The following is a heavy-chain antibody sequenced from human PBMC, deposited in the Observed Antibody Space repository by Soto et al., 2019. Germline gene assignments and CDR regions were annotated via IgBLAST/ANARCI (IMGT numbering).Heavy chain of an antibody. CDR2: IYYSGST. CDR1: GGSISSYY. D-gene: IGHD3-22*01. CDR3: ASLPYYYDSSGYLRFNWFDP. Sequence: SETLSLTCTVSGGSISSYYWSWIRQPPGKGLEWIGYIYYSGSTNYNPSLKSRVTISVDTSKNQFSLKLSSVTAADTAVYYCASLPYYYDSSGYLRFNWFDPWGQGTLVTVSS. V-gene: IGHV4-59*01. J-gene: IGHJ5*02.